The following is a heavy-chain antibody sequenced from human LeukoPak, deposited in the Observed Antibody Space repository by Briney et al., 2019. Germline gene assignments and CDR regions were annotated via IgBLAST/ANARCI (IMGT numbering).Heavy chain of an antibody. D-gene: IGHD1-26*01. V-gene: IGHV1-46*01. CDR1: GYTFTSYY. J-gene: IGHJ4*02. CDR3: ARDRGYSGSRRPANYFDY. Sequence: ASVKVSCKASGYTFTSYYMHWVRQAPGQGLEWMGIINPSGGSTSYAQEFQGRVTMSRDTSTSTVYMELSSLRSEDTAVYYCARDRGYSGSRRPANYFDYWGQGTLVTVSS. CDR2: INPSGGST.